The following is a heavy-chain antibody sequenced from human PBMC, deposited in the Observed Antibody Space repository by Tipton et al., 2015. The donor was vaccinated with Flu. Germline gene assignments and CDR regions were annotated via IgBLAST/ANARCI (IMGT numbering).Heavy chain of an antibody. CDR1: GYTFTGYY. D-gene: IGHD2-2*01. CDR2: INPNSGGT. J-gene: IGHJ4*02. CDR3: ARGQKLWSQLLGI. V-gene: IGHV1-2*02. Sequence: QSGAEVKKPGASVKVSCKASGYTFTGYYMHWVRQAPGQGLEWMGWINPNSGGTNYAQKFQGRVTMTRDTSISTAYMEVSRLRSGDTAVYYCARGQKLWSQLLGIWGQGTLVTVSS.